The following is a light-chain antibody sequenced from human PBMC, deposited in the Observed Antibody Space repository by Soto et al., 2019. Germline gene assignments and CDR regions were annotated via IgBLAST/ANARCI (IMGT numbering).Light chain of an antibody. CDR1: QSIRTF. J-gene: IGKJ2*01. CDR2: AAS. V-gene: IGKV1-39*01. CDR3: QQSYSIPQT. Sequence: DIQMTQSPSSLSASVGDRITVTCRASQSIRTFLNWYHQRPGKAPKLLIYAASSLQSGVPSRFSGSGSGTDFNLTISSLLPEDFATYYCQQSYSIPQTFGQGTKPEI.